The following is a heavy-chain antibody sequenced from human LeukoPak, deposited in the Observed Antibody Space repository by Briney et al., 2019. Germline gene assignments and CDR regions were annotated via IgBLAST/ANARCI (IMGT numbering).Heavy chain of an antibody. Sequence: GGSLRLSCAASGFTFSTYRMSWVRQAPGKGLEWVANIRQDGSEEHYVDSVKGRFTISRDNAKNSLYLQMNSLRTEDTALYYCAKDDRAVAGTGYFDYWGQGTLVTVSS. J-gene: IGHJ4*02. CDR1: GFTFSTYR. CDR3: AKDDRAVAGTGYFDY. D-gene: IGHD6-19*01. V-gene: IGHV3-7*03. CDR2: IRQDGSEE.